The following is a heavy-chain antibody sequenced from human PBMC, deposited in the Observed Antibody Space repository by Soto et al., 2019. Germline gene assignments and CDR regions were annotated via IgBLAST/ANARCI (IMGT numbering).Heavy chain of an antibody. D-gene: IGHD1-20*01. J-gene: IGHJ5*01. Sequence: WGSLRLSCAASGFTFSDYYMSWIRQAPGKGLEWVSYISSSSSTIYYADSVKGRFTISRDNAKNSLYLQMNSLRAEDTAVYYCARDFFPDSITGTRPDCWGQGTLVTVSS. V-gene: IGHV3-11*04. CDR3: ARDFFPDSITGTRPDC. CDR1: GFTFSDYY. CDR2: ISSSSSTI.